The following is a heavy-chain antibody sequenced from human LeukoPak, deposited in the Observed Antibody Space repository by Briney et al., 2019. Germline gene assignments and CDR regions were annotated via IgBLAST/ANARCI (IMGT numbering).Heavy chain of an antibody. D-gene: IGHD2-15*01. Sequence: PGGSLRLSCAASGFTFSSYAMSWVRQAPGKGLEWVSAVSGGGTNTYYADSVRGRFTISRDNSKNTLYLQMNSLRAEDTAVYYCASEIWDCSGGSCYPYQDYWGQGTLVTVSS. CDR1: GFTFSSYA. CDR2: VSGGGTNT. J-gene: IGHJ4*02. V-gene: IGHV3-23*01. CDR3: ASEIWDCSGGSCYPYQDY.